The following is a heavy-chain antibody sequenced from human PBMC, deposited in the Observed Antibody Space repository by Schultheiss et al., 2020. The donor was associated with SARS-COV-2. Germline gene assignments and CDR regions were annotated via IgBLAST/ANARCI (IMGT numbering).Heavy chain of an antibody. Sequence: SQTLSLTCTVSGGSISSSSYYWGWIRQPPGKGLEWIGSIYYSGSTNYNPSLKSRVTISVDRSKNQFSLKLSSVTAADTAVYYCARNRDQGFDSWGQGTLVTVSS. CDR1: GGSISSSSYY. CDR3: ARNRDQGFDS. J-gene: IGHJ4*02. V-gene: IGHV4-39*07. CDR2: IYYSGST.